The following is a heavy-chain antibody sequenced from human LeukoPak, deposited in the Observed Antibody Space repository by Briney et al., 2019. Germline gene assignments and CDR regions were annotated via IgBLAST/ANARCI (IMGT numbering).Heavy chain of an antibody. J-gene: IGHJ6*02. D-gene: IGHD2-21*01. CDR3: SRDLTPYYYNYNMDV. V-gene: IGHV3-30-3*01. CDR2: ISFDGSNT. Sequence: GGSLRLSCAASGFTFSNYVMHWVRQAPGKGLEWVAVISFDGSNTYYADSVKGRFTISRDNSKNTLYLQMNSLRTEDTAVYYCSRDLTPYYYNYNMDVWGQGTTVTVSS. CDR1: GFTFSNYV.